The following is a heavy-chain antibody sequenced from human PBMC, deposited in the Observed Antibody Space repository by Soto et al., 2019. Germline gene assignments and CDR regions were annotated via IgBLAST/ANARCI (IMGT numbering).Heavy chain of an antibody. CDR1: GFTFSSYA. CDR2: ISGSGGST. CDR3: AKDNWNGFRYYYYYYYMDV. V-gene: IGHV3-23*01. J-gene: IGHJ6*03. Sequence: GGSLRLSCAASGFTFSSYAMSWVRQAPGKGLEWVSAISGSGGSTYYADSVKGRFTISRDNSKNMLYLQMNSLRAEDTAVYYCAKDNWNGFRYYYYYYYMDVWGKGTTVTVSS. D-gene: IGHD1-1*01.